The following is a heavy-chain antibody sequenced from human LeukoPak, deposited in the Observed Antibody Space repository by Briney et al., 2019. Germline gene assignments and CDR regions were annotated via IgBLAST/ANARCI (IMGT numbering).Heavy chain of an antibody. J-gene: IGHJ4*02. CDR1: GSTFSRYW. CDR3: TTGIGNYYYY. CDR2: VKSDGSDT. D-gene: IGHD3-10*01. Sequence: GVSLRLSCAASGSTFSRYWMHWVRQAPGKGLVWVSRVKSDGSDTIYADSVKRRFTISRDNAKNTLYLQMDSLRAEDTAVYYCTTGIGNYYYYWGQGTLVTVAS. V-gene: IGHV3-74*01.